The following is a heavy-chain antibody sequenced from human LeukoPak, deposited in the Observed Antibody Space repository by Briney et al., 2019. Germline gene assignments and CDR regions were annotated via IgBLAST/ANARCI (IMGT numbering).Heavy chain of an antibody. CDR2: TYYRSKWYN. Sequence: SQTLSLTCAISGDSVSSNSAAWNWIRQSPSRGLEWLGRTYYRSKWYNDYAVAVKSRITINPDTSKNQFSLQLSSVTPEDTAVYSCARGEGRGGSVAGLTLDYWGQGTLVTVSS. V-gene: IGHV6-1*01. D-gene: IGHD6-19*01. CDR1: GDSVSSNSAA. CDR3: ARGEGRGGSVAGLTLDY. J-gene: IGHJ4*02.